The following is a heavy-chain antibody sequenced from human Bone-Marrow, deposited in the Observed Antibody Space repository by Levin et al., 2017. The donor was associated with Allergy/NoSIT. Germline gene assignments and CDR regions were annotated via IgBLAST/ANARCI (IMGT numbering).Heavy chain of an antibody. CDR2: IRNKANRYTT. Sequence: PGGSLRLSCAASGFTFSDYYMDWVRQAPGKGLEWVGRIRNKANRYTTEHAASVKGRFTVSRDDSKNSLYLQMNSLKTEDTAMYYCVRGVACSGGTCYYLDTFDIWGQGTMVTVSS. CDR1: GFTFSDYY. CDR3: VRGVACSGGTCYYLDTFDI. V-gene: IGHV3-72*01. D-gene: IGHD2-15*01. J-gene: IGHJ3*02.